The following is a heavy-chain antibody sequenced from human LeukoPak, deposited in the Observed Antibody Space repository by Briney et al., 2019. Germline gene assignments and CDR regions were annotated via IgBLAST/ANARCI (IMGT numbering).Heavy chain of an antibody. J-gene: IGHJ5*02. CDR1: GVSISSSNSY. D-gene: IGHD3-3*01. CDR2: IYYSGST. V-gene: IGHV4-39*07. CDR3: ARVGVNDFWSGYYGWFDH. Sequence: SETLSLTCTVSGVSISSSNSYWGWIRQPRGKGLDWIGSIYYSGSTYYNPSLKNRVTISVDTSKNQFYLKLSSVTAADTAVYYCARVGVNDFWSGYYGWFDHWGQGTLVTVSS.